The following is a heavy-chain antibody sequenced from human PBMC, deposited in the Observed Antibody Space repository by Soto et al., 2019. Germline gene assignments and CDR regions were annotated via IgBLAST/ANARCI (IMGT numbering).Heavy chain of an antibody. CDR2: IYYSGST. CDR1: GGSISSGDYY. D-gene: IGHD1-20*01. Sequence: PSETLSXTCTVSGGSISSGDYYWSWTARPPGKGLEWIGYIYYSGSTYYNPSLKSRVTISVDTSKNQFSLKLSAVTAADTAVYYCARIPYNWNYVDYWGQGTLVTVSS. CDR3: ARIPYNWNYVDY. V-gene: IGHV4-30-4*01. J-gene: IGHJ4*02.